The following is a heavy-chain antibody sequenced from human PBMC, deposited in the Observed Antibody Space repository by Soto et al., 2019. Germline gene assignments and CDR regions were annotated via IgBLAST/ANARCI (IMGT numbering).Heavy chain of an antibody. D-gene: IGHD1-26*01. CDR3: AREGVGAMASSAFDI. J-gene: IGHJ3*02. CDR1: GGSIRNYY. CDR2: IYSSGST. V-gene: IGHV4-59*13. Sequence: SETLPLTCTVSGGSIRNYYWNWIRQSPGKGLEWIGYIYSSGSTHYNPSLQNRVTISIDTSKNQVSLKVNSVTAADTAVYYCAREGVGAMASSAFDIWGQGTMVTVSS.